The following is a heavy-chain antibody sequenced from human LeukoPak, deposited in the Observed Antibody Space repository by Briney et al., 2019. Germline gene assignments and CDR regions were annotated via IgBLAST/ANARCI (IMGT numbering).Heavy chain of an antibody. Sequence: ASVKVSCKASGYTFTSYSMHWVRQAPGQGLEWMGIINPSGGSTSYAQKFQGRVTMTRDTSTSTVYMELSSLRSEDTAVYYCARSQFDSSGYDNWFDPWGQGTLVTVSS. J-gene: IGHJ5*02. D-gene: IGHD3-22*01. V-gene: IGHV1-46*01. CDR1: GYTFTSYS. CDR3: ARSQFDSSGYDNWFDP. CDR2: INPSGGST.